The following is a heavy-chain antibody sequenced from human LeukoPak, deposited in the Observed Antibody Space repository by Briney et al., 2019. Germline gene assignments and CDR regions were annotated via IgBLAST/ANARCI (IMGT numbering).Heavy chain of an antibody. V-gene: IGHV1-46*01. Sequence: GASVKVSCKASGYTLTTYCIYWVRQAPGQGLEWMGIIDPSGGSTTYAQNFQGRVTMTRDTSTSTVYMELSSLESEDTAVYYCARARPANLDYWGQGTLVTVSS. CDR3: ARARPANLDY. CDR1: GYTLTTYC. J-gene: IGHJ4*02. CDR2: IDPSGGST.